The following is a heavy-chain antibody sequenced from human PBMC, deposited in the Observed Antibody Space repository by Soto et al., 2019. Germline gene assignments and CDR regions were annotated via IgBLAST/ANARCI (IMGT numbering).Heavy chain of an antibody. J-gene: IGHJ4*02. Sequence: EVQLLESGGGLVQPGGSLRLSCAASGFTFSNYDLSWVRQAPGKGLEWVSAIRDTGGSTYSAASVKGRFTISRDNSKDTLYLQMNSLGVEDTAIYYCARRGDDSGSYFDYWGQGTLVTVSS. D-gene: IGHD3-10*01. CDR3: ARRGDDSGSYFDY. CDR1: GFTFSNYD. CDR2: IRDTGGST. V-gene: IGHV3-23*01.